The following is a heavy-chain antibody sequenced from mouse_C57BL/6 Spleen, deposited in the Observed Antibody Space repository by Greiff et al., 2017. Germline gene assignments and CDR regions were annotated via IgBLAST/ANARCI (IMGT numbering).Heavy chain of an antibody. D-gene: IGHD1-1*01. CDR3: ARGATVVEGFDY. CDR2: IYPGDGDT. Sequence: VQGVESGPELVKPGASVKISCKASGYAFSSSWMNWVKQRPGKGLEWIGRIYPGDGDTNYNGKFKGKATLTADKSSSTAYMQLSSLTSEDSAVYFCARGATVVEGFDYWGQGTTLTVSS. CDR1: GYAFSSSW. J-gene: IGHJ2*01. V-gene: IGHV1-82*01.